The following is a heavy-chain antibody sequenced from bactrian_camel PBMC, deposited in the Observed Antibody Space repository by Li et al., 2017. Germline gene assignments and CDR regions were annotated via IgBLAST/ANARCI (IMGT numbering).Heavy chain of an antibody. J-gene: IGHJ4*01. CDR2: VYPHSGGT. V-gene: IGHV3S1*01. Sequence: QLVESGGGSVQAGGSLGLSCVASGGSIKNYCMGWLRQGPGKEREGVAWVYPHSGGTEYAASVKGRFTISRDRSKNMLYLQMNSLKTEDTAVYYCAAVCGQLTHWGQGTQVTVS. CDR1: GGSIKNYC. D-gene: IGHD8*01. CDR3: AAVCGQLTH.